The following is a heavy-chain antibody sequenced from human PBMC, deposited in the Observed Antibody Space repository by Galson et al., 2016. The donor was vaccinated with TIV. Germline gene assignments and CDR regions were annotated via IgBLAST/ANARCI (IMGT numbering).Heavy chain of an antibody. D-gene: IGHD3-3*02. V-gene: IGHV3-48*03. J-gene: IGHJ4*02. CDR1: GFTFSSSK. Sequence: SLRLSCAASGFTFSSSKMNWVRQAPGKGLEWVSYISSSGSPIYYTDSVKGRFTISRDSAKNSLYLQMNSLRAEDTAVYFCARDQIIYDVVSGIDYWGQGTLITVSS. CDR3: ARDQIIYDVVSGIDY. CDR2: ISSSGSPI.